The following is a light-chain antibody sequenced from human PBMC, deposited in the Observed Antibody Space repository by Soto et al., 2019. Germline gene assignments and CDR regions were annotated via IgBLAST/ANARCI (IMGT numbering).Light chain of an antibody. CDR1: QSISSC. CDR3: QQSYSTPWT. V-gene: IGKV1-39*01. Sequence: DIQMTQSPSSLSASVGDRVTITCRASQSISSCLNWYQQEPGKAPKLLIYAASSLQGRVPSRFSGSGSGTDFTLTISSLQPEDFATYYCQQSYSTPWTFGQGTKVEIK. J-gene: IGKJ1*01. CDR2: AAS.